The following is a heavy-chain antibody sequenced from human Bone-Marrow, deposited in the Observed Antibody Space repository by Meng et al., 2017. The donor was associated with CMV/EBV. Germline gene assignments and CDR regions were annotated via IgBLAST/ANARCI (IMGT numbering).Heavy chain of an antibody. CDR1: GYTFTSYD. Sequence: SVKVSCKASGYTFTSYDINWVRQAPGHGLEWMGGIIPIFGTPSYAQRFQGRVTITTDESTSTAYMEVSSLTSEDTAVYYCARGKGKLERHYYYGMDVWGQGTTVTVSS. J-gene: IGHJ6*02. V-gene: IGHV1-69*05. D-gene: IGHD1-1*01. CDR2: IIPIFGTP. CDR3: ARGKGKLERHYYYGMDV.